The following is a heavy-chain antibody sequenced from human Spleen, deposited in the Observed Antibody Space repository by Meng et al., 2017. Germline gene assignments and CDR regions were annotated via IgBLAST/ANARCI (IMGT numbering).Heavy chain of an antibody. CDR3: ARDMKWEPDY. J-gene: IGHJ4*02. D-gene: IGHD1-26*01. V-gene: IGHV3-74*01. Sequence: EVELVEVGGGSVPPGGSLRLSCVATGFSFSSYWMHWVRQPPGKGLVWVSRINTDGIRTDYMDSVEGRFTISRDNAKNTLYLQMDNLRGEDTAVYYCARDMKWEPDYWGQGTLVTVSS. CDR2: INTDGIRT. CDR1: GFSFSSYW.